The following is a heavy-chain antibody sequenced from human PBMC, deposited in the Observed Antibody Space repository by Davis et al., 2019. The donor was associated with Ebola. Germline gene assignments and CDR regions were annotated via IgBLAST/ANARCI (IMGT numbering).Heavy chain of an antibody. D-gene: IGHD5-24*01. CDR2: ISYDGSNK. Sequence: GGSLRLSCAASGFTFSSYGMHWVRQAPGKGLEWVAVISYDGSNKYYADSVKGRFTISRDNSKNTLYLQMNSLRAEDTAVYYCAKDGKMATIPYYYYYYGMDVWGQGTTVTVSS. CDR3: AKDGKMATIPYYYYYYGMDV. V-gene: IGHV3-30*18. CDR1: GFTFSSYG. J-gene: IGHJ6*02.